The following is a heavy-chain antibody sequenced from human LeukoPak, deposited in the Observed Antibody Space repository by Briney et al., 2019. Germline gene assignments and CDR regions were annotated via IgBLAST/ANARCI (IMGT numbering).Heavy chain of an antibody. CDR3: ARGGAGEGYCSSTSCHGHDF. CDR1: GYTFSGYY. V-gene: IGHV1-2*02. J-gene: IGHJ4*02. CDR2: INPNSGVR. D-gene: IGHD2-2*01. Sequence: ASVKVSCKASGYTFSGYYMHWVRRAPGQGLEWMGWINPNSGVRNYAQKLQGRVTMTRDTSISTAYMELSRLRSDDTAVYYCARGGAGEGYCSSTSCHGHDFWGQGTLVTVSS.